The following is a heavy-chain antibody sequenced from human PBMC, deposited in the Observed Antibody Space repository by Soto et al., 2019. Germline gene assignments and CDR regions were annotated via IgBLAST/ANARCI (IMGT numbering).Heavy chain of an antibody. CDR3: ARDIILDYYYGMDV. V-gene: IGHV1-18*04. CDR2: ISAYNGKT. Sequence: QVQLVQSGAEVKKPGASVKVSCKASGSPFTSSVITWLGQAPGQGLEWMGGISAYNGKTNYAQKLQGRVTMTTDTSTSTAYMELRSLRSDDTAVYYCARDIILDYYYGMDVWGQGTTVTVSS. CDR1: GSPFTSSV. J-gene: IGHJ6*02.